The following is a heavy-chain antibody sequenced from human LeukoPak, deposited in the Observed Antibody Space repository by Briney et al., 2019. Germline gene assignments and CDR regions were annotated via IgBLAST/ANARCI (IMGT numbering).Heavy chain of an antibody. CDR2: INGDGGNI. D-gene: IGHD3-9*01. Sequence: GGSLRLSCVASGFTFSSYWMHWVRQDPRKGLVWVSRINGDGGNINYADSVRGRFTISRDNAKNTLYLQMNTLRVEDTAVYYCTRDLMDYDVSTGLHHYYMDVWGQGTTATVSS. CDR3: TRDLMDYDVSTGLHHYYMDV. CDR1: GFTFSSYW. J-gene: IGHJ6*02. V-gene: IGHV3-74*01.